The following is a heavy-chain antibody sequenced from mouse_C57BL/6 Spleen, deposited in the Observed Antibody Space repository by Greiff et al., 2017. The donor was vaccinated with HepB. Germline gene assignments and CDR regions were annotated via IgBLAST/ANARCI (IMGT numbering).Heavy chain of an antibody. Sequence: VQLQQSGAELAKPGASVKLSCKASGYTFTSYWMHWVKQRPGPGLEWIGYINPSSGYTKYNQKFKDKATLTADKSSSTAYMQLSSLTYEDSAVYYCARSAMVTSGDYYAMDYWGQGTSVTVSS. CDR1: GYTFTSYW. J-gene: IGHJ4*01. D-gene: IGHD2-2*01. CDR2: INPSSGYT. CDR3: ARSAMVTSGDYYAMDY. V-gene: IGHV1-7*01.